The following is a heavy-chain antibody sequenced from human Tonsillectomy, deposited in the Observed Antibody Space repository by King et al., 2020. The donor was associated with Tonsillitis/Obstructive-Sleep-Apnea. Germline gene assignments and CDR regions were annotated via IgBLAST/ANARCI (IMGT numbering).Heavy chain of an antibody. J-gene: IGHJ4*02. V-gene: IGHV1-2*02. Sequence: VQLVESGAEVKTPGASVKVSCQASGYTFTDYFIHWVRQAPGQGLEWMGWINPKTGGTNYAQKFKGRVSMTRDTSISTAYMEVSSLKSDDTAVYYCVSDTAPSGQWTIDYWGQGTLVTVSS. CDR2: INPKTGGT. CDR1: GYTFTDYF. CDR3: VSDTAPSGQWTIDY. D-gene: IGHD3/OR15-3a*01.